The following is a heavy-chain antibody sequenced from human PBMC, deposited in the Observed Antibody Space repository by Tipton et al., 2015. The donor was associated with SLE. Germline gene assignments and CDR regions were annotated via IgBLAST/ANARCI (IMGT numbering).Heavy chain of an antibody. CDR1: GGSISSHY. V-gene: IGHV4-59*11. D-gene: IGHD5-24*01. CDR2: IYYSGST. CDR3: ARGRRGFDY. Sequence: TLSLTCTVSGGSISSHYWSWIRQPPGKGLEWIGYIYYSGSTNYNPSLKSRVTISVDTSKNQFSLKLSSVTAADTAVYYCARGRRGFDYWGQGTLVTVSS. J-gene: IGHJ4*02.